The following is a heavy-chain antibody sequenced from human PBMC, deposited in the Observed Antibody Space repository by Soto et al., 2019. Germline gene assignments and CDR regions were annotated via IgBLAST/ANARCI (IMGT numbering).Heavy chain of an antibody. CDR1: GFTFSSYA. CDR3: AKMVDSSGYYMGEGDAFDI. D-gene: IGHD3-22*01. Sequence: GGSLRLSCAASGFTFSSYAMSWVRQAPGKGLEWVSAISGSGGSTYYADSVKGRFTISRDNSKNTLYLQMNSLRAEDTAVYYCAKMVDSSGYYMGEGDAFDIWGQGTMVTVSS. CDR2: ISGSGGST. J-gene: IGHJ3*02. V-gene: IGHV3-23*01.